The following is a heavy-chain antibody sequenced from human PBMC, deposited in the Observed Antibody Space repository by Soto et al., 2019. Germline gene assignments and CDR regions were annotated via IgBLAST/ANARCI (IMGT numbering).Heavy chain of an antibody. J-gene: IGHJ5*02. CDR1: GFTFSSYA. Sequence: PGGSLRLSCAASGFTFSSYAMSWVRQAPGKGLEWVSAISGSGGSTYYADSVKGRFTISRDNSKNTLYLQMNSLRAEDTAVYYCAKDLGAGYDILTGYYPASNWFDPWGQGTLVTVSS. V-gene: IGHV3-23*01. CDR3: AKDLGAGYDILTGYYPASNWFDP. D-gene: IGHD3-9*01. CDR2: ISGSGGST.